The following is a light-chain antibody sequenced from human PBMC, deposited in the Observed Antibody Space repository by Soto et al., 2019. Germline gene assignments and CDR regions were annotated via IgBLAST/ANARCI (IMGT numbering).Light chain of an antibody. CDR1: QNINSY. CDR2: DAS. J-gene: IGKJ1*01. Sequence: EVVLTQSPATLSLSPGERATLSCRASQNINSYLAWSQQKPGQAPRLLIYDASTRAPGFPARFSGSGSGTEFTLTISSLQSEDFAVYYCQQYNNWPLTFGQGTKVDIK. V-gene: IGKV3-15*01. CDR3: QQYNNWPLT.